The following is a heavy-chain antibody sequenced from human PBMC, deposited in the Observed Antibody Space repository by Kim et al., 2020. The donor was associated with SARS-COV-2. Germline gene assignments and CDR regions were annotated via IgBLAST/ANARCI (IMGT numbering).Heavy chain of an antibody. CDR3: ARGVVVVPAAINYFDY. J-gene: IGHJ4*02. CDR2: INPSGGST. Sequence: ASVKVSCKASGYTFTSYYMHWVRQAPGQGLEWMGIINPSGGSTSYAQKFQGRVTMTRDTSTSTVYMELSSLRSEDTAVYYCARGVVVVPAAINYFDYWGQGTLVTVSS. CDR1: GYTFTSYY. V-gene: IGHV1-46*01. D-gene: IGHD2-2*01.